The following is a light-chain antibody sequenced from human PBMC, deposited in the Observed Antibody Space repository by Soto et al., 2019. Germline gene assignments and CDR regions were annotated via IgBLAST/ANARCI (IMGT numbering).Light chain of an antibody. CDR2: DAS. Sequence: EIVMTQSPATLSVSPGERATLSCRASQSVGRNLAWYQQKPGQAPRLLIYDASNRATGIPARFSGSGSGTDFTLTISSLEPEDFAVYYCQQRSNWPWTFGQGTKVDIK. CDR3: QQRSNWPWT. J-gene: IGKJ1*01. CDR1: QSVGRN. V-gene: IGKV3-11*01.